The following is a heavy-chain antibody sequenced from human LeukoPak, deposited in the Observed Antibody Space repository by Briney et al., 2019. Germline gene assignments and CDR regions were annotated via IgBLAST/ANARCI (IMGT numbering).Heavy chain of an antibody. V-gene: IGHV5-51*01. CDR3: ARRTRYDTSEDY. CDR2: IYPGDSDT. CDR1: GYSFTSYW. Sequence: GESLKISCTASGYSFTSYWIDWVRQMPGKGLERMGIIYPGDSDTTYSPSFQGRVTISADKSITTAYLQWSSLKASDTAMYYCARRTRYDTSEDYWGQGTLVTVSS. D-gene: IGHD3-22*01. J-gene: IGHJ4*02.